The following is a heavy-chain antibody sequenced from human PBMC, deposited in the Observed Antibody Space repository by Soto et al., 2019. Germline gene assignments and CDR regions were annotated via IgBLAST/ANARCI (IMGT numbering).Heavy chain of an antibody. V-gene: IGHV3-30*18. J-gene: IGHJ4*02. CDR3: AKGYCSGGSCPED. CDR1: GFTFSSYG. CDR2: ISYDGSNK. D-gene: IGHD2-15*01. Sequence: QVQLVESGGGVVQPGRSLRLSCAASGFTFSSYGMHWVRQAPGKGLEWVAVISYDGSNKYYAYSVKGRFTISRDNSKNTLYLQMNSLRAEDTAVYYCAKGYCSGGSCPEDWGQGTLVTVSS.